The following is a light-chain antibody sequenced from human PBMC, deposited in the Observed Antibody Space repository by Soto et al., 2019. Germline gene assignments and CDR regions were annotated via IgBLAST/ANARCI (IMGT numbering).Light chain of an antibody. CDR3: SSYAGSDVFV. J-gene: IGLJ1*01. V-gene: IGLV2-8*01. CDR2: EVS. Sequence: QSALTQPPSAFGSPGQSVAISCTGTSSDVGGYNYVSWYQQHPGKAPKLMVYEVSKRPSGVPDRFSGSKSGNTASLTVSGLQADDEADYYCSSYAGSDVFVFGTGTKVTVL. CDR1: SSDVGGYNY.